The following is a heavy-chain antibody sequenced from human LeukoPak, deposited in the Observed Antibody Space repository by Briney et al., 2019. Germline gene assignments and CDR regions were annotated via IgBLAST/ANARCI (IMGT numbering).Heavy chain of an antibody. CDR1: GFTVSSNY. D-gene: IGHD3-22*01. V-gene: IGHV3-53*01. J-gene: IGHJ3*02. CDR2: IYSGGST. CDR3: ANLGGITMIVVVITDDAFDI. Sequence: GGSLRLSCAASGFTVSSNYMSWVRQAPGKGLEWVSVIYSGGSTYYADSVKGRFTISRDNSKNTLYLQMNSLRAEDTAVYYCANLGGITMIVVVITDDAFDIWGQGTMVTVSS.